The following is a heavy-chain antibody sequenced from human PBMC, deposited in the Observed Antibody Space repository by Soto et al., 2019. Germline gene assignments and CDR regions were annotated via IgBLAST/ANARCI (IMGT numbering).Heavy chain of an antibody. CDR1: GNTFTTYF. CDR3: TRRGYCSGGSCPLGFDY. CDR2: INPRDGAT. Sequence: QVQLVQSGAEVTKPGASVKVSCKASGNTFTTYFVHWVRQAPGQGLDWMGVINPRDGATSYAQKFQGRVTMTRDTSTSTVYMELSCLRSEDTAMYYCTRRGYCSGGSCPLGFDYWGQGTLVTVSS. V-gene: IGHV1-46*03. D-gene: IGHD2-15*01. J-gene: IGHJ4*02.